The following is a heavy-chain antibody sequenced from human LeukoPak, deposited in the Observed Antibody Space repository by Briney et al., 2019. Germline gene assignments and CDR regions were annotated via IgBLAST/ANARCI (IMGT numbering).Heavy chain of an antibody. CDR3: ARVSFRGSSWYGGFNWFDP. V-gene: IGHV3-21*04. J-gene: IGHJ5*02. CDR2: ISSSSSYI. D-gene: IGHD6-13*01. Sequence: GGSLRLSCAASGFTFSSYSMNWVRQAPGKGLEWVSSISSSSSYIYYADSVKGRFTISRDNAKNSLYLQMNSLRAEDTAVYYCARVSFRGSSWYGGFNWFDPWGQGTLVTVSS. CDR1: GFTFSSYS.